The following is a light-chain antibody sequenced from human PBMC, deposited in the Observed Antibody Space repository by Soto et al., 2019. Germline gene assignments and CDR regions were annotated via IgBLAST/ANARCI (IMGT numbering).Light chain of an antibody. J-gene: IGLJ3*02. CDR1: SSDIGAYNY. CDR3: SSLAGSYNLV. V-gene: IGLV2-11*01. Sequence: QSALTQPRSVSGSPGQAVTISCTGTSSDIGAYNYVFWYQQYPGKSPKLIIYDVFNRPSGVPARFSASKSGNTASLTITGLQTEDEADYHCSSLAGSYNLVFGGGTKVNVL. CDR2: DVF.